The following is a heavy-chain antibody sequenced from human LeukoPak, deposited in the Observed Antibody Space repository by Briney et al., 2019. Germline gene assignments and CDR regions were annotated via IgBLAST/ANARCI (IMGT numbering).Heavy chain of an antibody. V-gene: IGHV3-49*03. CDR3: TRDGDTIFEVVILKADY. CDR2: IRSKAYGGTT. Sequence: GGSLRLSCTASGFTFGDYAMSWFRQAPGKGLEWVGFIRSKAYGGTTEYAASVKGRFTISRDDSKSIAYLQMNSLKTEDTAVYYCTRDGDTIFEVVILKADYWGQGTLVTVSS. CDR1: GFTFGDYA. J-gene: IGHJ4*02. D-gene: IGHD3-3*01.